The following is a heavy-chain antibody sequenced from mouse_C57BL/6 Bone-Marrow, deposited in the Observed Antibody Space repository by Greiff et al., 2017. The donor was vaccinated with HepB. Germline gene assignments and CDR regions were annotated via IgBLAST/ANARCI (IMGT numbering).Heavy chain of an antibody. Sequence: VQLQQSGAELVRPGTSVKVSCKASGYAFTNYLIEWVKQRPGQGLEWIGVINPGSGGTNYNEKFKGKATLTADKSSSTAYMQLSSLTSEDSAVYFCARPDGYYDAMDYWGQGTSVTVSS. V-gene: IGHV1-54*01. D-gene: IGHD2-3*01. CDR2: INPGSGGT. CDR3: ARPDGYYDAMDY. CDR1: GYAFTNYL. J-gene: IGHJ4*01.